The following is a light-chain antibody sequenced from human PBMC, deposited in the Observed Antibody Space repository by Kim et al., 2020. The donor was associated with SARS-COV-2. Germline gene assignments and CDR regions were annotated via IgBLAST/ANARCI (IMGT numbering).Light chain of an antibody. CDR2: GAS. Sequence: EIVMTQSPATLSVSPGERATLSCRASQSVSSNLACYQQKPGQHPRLLIYGASTRATGIPARFSGSGSGTEFTLTISSLQSEDFAVYYCQQYNNWPPWTFGQGTKVDIK. V-gene: IGKV3-15*01. CDR1: QSVSSN. CDR3: QQYNNWPPWT. J-gene: IGKJ1*01.